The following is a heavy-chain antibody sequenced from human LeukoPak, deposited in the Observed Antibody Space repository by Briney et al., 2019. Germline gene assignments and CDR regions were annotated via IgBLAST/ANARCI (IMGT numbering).Heavy chain of an antibody. CDR3: VRQLAVPGPGYFDL. J-gene: IGHJ2*01. D-gene: IGHD6-19*01. Sequence: PGGSLRLSCSASGLTFSTYAMHWVRHAPGKGLEYISAISSNGGGPYYADSVKGRFTISRDNSKNTLYLQMSSLRAEDTAVYYCVRQLAVPGPGYFDLWGRGTLVTVSS. V-gene: IGHV3-64D*06. CDR1: GLTFSTYA. CDR2: ISSNGGGP.